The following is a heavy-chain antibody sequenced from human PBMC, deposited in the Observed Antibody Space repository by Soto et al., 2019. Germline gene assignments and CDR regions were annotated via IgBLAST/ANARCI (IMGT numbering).Heavy chain of an antibody. CDR1: GFIFDDYA. J-gene: IGHJ6*02. CDR2: ISWNSGSI. D-gene: IGHD2-15*01. V-gene: IGHV3-9*01. CDR3: AKSMGGTANGMDV. Sequence: GGSLRLSCAASGFIFDDYAMHWVRQAPGKGLEWVSGISWNSGSIGYADSVKGRFTISRDNAKNSLYLQMNSLRAEDTALYYCAKSMGGTANGMDVWGQGTTVTVSS.